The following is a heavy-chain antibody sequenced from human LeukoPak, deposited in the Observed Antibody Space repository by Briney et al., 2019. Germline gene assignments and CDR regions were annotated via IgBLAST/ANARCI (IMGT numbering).Heavy chain of an antibody. CDR3: ARAGYSSGWYWRGNY. J-gene: IGHJ4*02. Sequence: ASVKVSCKASGGTFSSYAISWVRQAPGQGLEWMGWMNPNSGNTGYAQKFQGRVTMTRNTSISTAYMELSSLRSEDTAVYYCARAGYSSGWYWRGNYWGQGTLVTVSS. CDR1: GGTFSSYA. D-gene: IGHD6-19*01. CDR2: MNPNSGNT. V-gene: IGHV1-8*02.